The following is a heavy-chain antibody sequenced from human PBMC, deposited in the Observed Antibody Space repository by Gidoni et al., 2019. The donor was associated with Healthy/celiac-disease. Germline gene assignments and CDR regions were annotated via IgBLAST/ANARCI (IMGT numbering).Heavy chain of an antibody. Sequence: QLQLQESGPGLVKPSETLSLTCTVSGGSISSSSYYWGWIRTPPGNGLEWIGSIYYSGSTYYNPSLKSRVTISVDTSKNQFSLKLSSVTAADTAVYYCASARQDFWSGYFIWFDPWGQGTLVTVSS. D-gene: IGHD3-3*01. CDR2: IYYSGST. CDR3: ASARQDFWSGYFIWFDP. CDR1: GGSISSSSYY. J-gene: IGHJ5*02. V-gene: IGHV4-39*01.